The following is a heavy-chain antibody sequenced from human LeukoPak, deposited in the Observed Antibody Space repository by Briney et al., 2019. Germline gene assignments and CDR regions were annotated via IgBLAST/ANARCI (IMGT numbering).Heavy chain of an antibody. D-gene: IGHD4-23*01. J-gene: IGHJ4*02. Sequence: SETLSLTCAVYGGSFSGYYWSWIRQPPGKGLEWIGEINHSGSTNYNPSLKSRVTISVDTSKNQFSLKLSSVTAADTAVYYCARGPLGRPDYGGNSGMRGYGRRGSYIDYWGQGTLVTVSS. V-gene: IGHV4-34*01. CDR3: ARGPLGRPDYGGNSGMRGYGRRGSYIDY. CDR1: GGSFSGYY. CDR2: INHSGST.